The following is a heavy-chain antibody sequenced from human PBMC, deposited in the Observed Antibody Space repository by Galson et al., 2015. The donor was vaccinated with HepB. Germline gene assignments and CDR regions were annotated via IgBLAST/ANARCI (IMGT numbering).Heavy chain of an antibody. V-gene: IGHV4-39*01. Sequence: ETLSLTCTVSGGSISSSSYYWDWIRPPPGKGLEWIGSIYYSGSTYYNPSLKSRVTISVDTSKNQFSLKLSSVTAADTAVYYCARHPPPAKRSWYFDLWGRGTLVTVSS. J-gene: IGHJ2*01. CDR3: ARHPPPAKRSWYFDL. CDR2: IYYSGST. CDR1: GGSISSSSYY.